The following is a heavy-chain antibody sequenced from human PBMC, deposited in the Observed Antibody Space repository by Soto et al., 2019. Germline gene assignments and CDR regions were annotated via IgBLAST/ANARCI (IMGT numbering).Heavy chain of an antibody. CDR2: IIPIFGTA. CDR3: ARDENIVVVPAAMPTYYYYYGMDV. CDR1: GGTFSSYA. D-gene: IGHD2-2*01. V-gene: IGHV1-69*13. Sequence: SVKVSCKASGGTFSSYAISWVRQAPGQGLEWMGGIIPIFGTANYAQKFQGRVTITADESTSTAYMELSSLRSEDTAVYYCARDENIVVVPAAMPTYYYYYGMDVWGQGTTVTVSS. J-gene: IGHJ6*02.